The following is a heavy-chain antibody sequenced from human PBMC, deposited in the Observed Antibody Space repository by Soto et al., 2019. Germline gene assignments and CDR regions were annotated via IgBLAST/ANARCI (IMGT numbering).Heavy chain of an antibody. CDR2: IYYSGST. CDR3: ARSIYGDYYFDY. D-gene: IGHD4-17*01. J-gene: IGHJ4*02. V-gene: IGHV4-59*01. Sequence: PSETLSLTCTVSGGSISSYYWSWIRQPPGKGLEWIGYIYYSGSTNYNPSLKRRVTISVDTSKNQFSLKLSSVTAADTAVYYCARSIYGDYYFDYWGQGTLVTVSS. CDR1: GGSISSYY.